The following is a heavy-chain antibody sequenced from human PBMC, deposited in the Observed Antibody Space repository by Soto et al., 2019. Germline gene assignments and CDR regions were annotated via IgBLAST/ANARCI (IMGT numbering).Heavy chain of an antibody. J-gene: IGHJ6*02. Sequence: SETLSLTCTVSGGSISSGDYYWRWIRQPPGKGLEWIGYIYYSGSTYYNPSLKSRVTISVDTSKNQFSLKLSSVTAADTAVYYCARDPAQQYGATISYYHYGMDVWGQGTTVTVSS. V-gene: IGHV4-30-4*01. CDR2: IYYSGST. D-gene: IGHD5-12*01. CDR1: GGSISSGDYY. CDR3: ARDPAQQYGATISYYHYGMDV.